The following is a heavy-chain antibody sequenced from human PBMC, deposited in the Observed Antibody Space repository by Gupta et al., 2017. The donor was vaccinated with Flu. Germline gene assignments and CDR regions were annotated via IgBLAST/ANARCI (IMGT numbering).Heavy chain of an antibody. CDR2: ISSSSSYI. D-gene: IGHD3-3*01. Sequence: EVQLVESGGGLVKPGGSLRLSCAASGFTFSSYTMNWVRQAPGKGLEWVSSISSSSSYIYYADSVKGRFTISRDNAKNSLYLQMNSLRAEDTAVYYCAREQVWSGFDWFDPWGQGTLVTVSS. CDR3: AREQVWSGFDWFDP. V-gene: IGHV3-21*01. CDR1: GFTFSSYT. J-gene: IGHJ5*02.